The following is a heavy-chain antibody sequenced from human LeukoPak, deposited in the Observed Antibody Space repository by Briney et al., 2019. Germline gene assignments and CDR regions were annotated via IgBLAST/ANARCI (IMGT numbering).Heavy chain of an antibody. CDR1: GYTFTSYY. J-gene: IGHJ1*01. CDR2: INANSGDT. V-gene: IGHV1-2*02. D-gene: IGHD1-26*01. CDR3: ARVVDVGVPGFQH. Sequence: ASVKVSCKTSGYTFTSYYLHWVGQAPRQGREWMGWINANSGDTYYVQKFKGRITMTRDTSINTAYMELNRLISDDTAVYYCARVVDVGVPGFQHWGRGTLVTVSS.